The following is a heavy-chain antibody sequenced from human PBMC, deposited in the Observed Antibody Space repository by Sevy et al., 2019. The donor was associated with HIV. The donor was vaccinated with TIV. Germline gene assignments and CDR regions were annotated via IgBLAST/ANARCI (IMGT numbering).Heavy chain of an antibody. CDR3: AKDHYDYRTGYYGYYGMDV. D-gene: IGHD3-3*01. CDR2: IRFDGSMK. Sequence: GGSLRLSCAASGFRFSDYGMHWVRQAPGKGLEWVSLIRFDGSMKYIADSVKGRFTISRDKVKDTLYLQMNRLRPEDTAVYYCAKDHYDYRTGYYGYYGMDVWGQGTTVTVSS. CDR1: GFRFSDYG. V-gene: IGHV3-30*02. J-gene: IGHJ6*02.